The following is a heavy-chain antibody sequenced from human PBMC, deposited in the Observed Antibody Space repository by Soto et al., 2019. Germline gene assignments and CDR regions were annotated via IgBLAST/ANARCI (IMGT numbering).Heavy chain of an antibody. V-gene: IGHV3-7*01. D-gene: IGHD2-2*02. J-gene: IGHJ3*02. Sequence: EVQLVESGGGLVQPGESLRLSCAASGFSFSSYWISWVRQAPGKGLEWVANIKGDGSEENYVESLKGRFTIFRDNGRYILFLQMHSLSVEDPAVYYCATIYFSVLNMRAVDIWGRGTMVTVSS. CDR2: IKGDGSEE. CDR3: ATIYFSVLNMRAVDI. CDR1: GFSFSSYW.